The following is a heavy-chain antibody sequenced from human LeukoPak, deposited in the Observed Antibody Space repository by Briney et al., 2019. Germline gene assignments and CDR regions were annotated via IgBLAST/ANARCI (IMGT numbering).Heavy chain of an antibody. Sequence: PSETLSLTCTVSGYSISSGYYWGWIRQPPGKGLEWIGSIYHSGSTYYNPSLKSRVTISVDTSKNQFSLKLSSVTAADTAVYYCARRPAGYYYGSGKRYYFDYWGQGTLVTVSS. D-gene: IGHD3-10*01. J-gene: IGHJ4*02. CDR2: IYHSGST. CDR1: GYSISSGYY. V-gene: IGHV4-38-2*02. CDR3: ARRPAGYYYGSGKRYYFDY.